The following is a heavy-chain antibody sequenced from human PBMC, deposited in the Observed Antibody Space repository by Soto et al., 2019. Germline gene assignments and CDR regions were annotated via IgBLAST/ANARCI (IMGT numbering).Heavy chain of an antibody. CDR1: GGSISSYY. Sequence: SETLSLTCTVSGGSISSYYWSWTRQPPGKGLEWIGYIYYSGSTNYNPSLKSRVTISVDTSKNQFSLKLSSVTAADTAVYYCARHVTMAPRYVWGQGTLVTVSS. D-gene: IGHD3-10*01. J-gene: IGHJ4*02. CDR2: IYYSGST. CDR3: ARHVTMAPRYV. V-gene: IGHV4-59*08.